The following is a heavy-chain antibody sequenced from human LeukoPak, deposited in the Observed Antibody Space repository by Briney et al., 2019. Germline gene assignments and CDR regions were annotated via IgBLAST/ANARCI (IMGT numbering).Heavy chain of an antibody. CDR1: GFTFRNYG. CDR2: IWHDGSIK. J-gene: IGHJ4*02. Sequence: GGSLRLYCVASGFTFRNYGLHWLPQAPAKALHPMAVIWHDGSIKYYADSVKGRFTISRDDSKNTLYLQMNSLRAEDTAVYSCARDLGSTNYYFDYWGLGTLVTVSS. CDR3: ARDLGSTNYYFDY. V-gene: IGHV3-33*01. D-gene: IGHD7-27*01.